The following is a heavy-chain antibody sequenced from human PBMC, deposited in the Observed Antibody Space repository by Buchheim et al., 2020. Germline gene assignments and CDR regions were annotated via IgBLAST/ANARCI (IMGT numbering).Heavy chain of an antibody. CDR1: QFSFSSHA. J-gene: IGHJ6*02. D-gene: IGHD2-2*01. CDR2: MSYDGSST. V-gene: IGHV3-30*14. CDR3: ARDDCSSTSCYDPGYYYGMDV. Sequence: QVQLVESGGDVVQPGRSLRLSCAASQFSFSSHAMHWVRQAPDKGLEWVAVMSYDGSSTIYAESVKGRFTISRDNSKNTLYLQMNSLRAEDTAVYYCARDDCSSTSCYDPGYYYGMDVWGQGTT.